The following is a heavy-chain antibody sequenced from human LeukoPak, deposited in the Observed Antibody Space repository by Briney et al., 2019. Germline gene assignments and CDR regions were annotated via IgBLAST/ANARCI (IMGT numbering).Heavy chain of an antibody. D-gene: IGHD2-15*01. V-gene: IGHV1-18*01. CDR2: ISAYNGNT. CDR3: ARDPIVLPYRSGGSCYSDSWFDP. Sequence: ASVKVSCKASGYTFTSYGISWVRQAPGQGLEWMGWISAYNGNTNYAQKLQGRVTMTTDTSTSTAYMELRSLRSDDTAVYYCARDPIVLPYRSGGSCYSDSWFDPWGQGTLVTVSS. J-gene: IGHJ5*02. CDR1: GYTFTSYG.